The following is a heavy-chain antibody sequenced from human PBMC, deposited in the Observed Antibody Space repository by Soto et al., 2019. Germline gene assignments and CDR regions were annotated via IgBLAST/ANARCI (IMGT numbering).Heavy chain of an antibody. J-gene: IGHJ4*02. D-gene: IGHD5-18*01. CDR1: GCTFTRYA. CDR2: INAGNGNT. Sequence: AAVKVSCKACGCTFTRYAMHWGRQAPGQRLEWMGWINAGNGNTKYSQKFQGRVTITRDTSASTAYMELSSLRSEDTAVYYCAREGYSYGYTYFDYWGQGTLVTVSS. CDR3: AREGYSYGYTYFDY. V-gene: IGHV1-3*01.